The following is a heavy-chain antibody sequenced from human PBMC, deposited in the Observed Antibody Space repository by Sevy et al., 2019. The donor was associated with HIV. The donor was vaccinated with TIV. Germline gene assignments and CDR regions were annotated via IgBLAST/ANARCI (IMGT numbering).Heavy chain of an antibody. D-gene: IGHD3-22*01. J-gene: IGHJ4*02. Sequence: GGSLRLSCTGSGFTFGDYAMSWFRQAPGMGLEWVGFIRSKGYGGATEYAVSVKGRFTKYTDDSKSIADLQMNSLKTEDTAVYYCTRGYYYDSSGYSDYWGQGTLVTVSS. V-gene: IGHV3-49*03. CDR3: TRGYYYDSSGYSDY. CDR2: IRSKGYGGAT. CDR1: GFTFGDYA.